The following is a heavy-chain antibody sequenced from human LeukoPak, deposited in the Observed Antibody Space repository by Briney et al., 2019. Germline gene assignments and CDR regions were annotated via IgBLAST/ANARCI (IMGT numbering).Heavy chain of an antibody. V-gene: IGHV1-18*01. CDR2: ISTYNGNT. D-gene: IGHD3-9*01. J-gene: IGHJ3*02. CDR3: ARGGTDLTDYYNPPDAFDI. Sequence: ASVTVSCKASGYTFTSYGITWVRQAPGQGLEWMGWISTYNGNTNYAQNLQGRVTMTTDTSTSTAYMELRSLRSDDTAVYYCARGGTDLTDYYNPPDAFDIWGQGTTVTVSS. CDR1: GYTFTSYG.